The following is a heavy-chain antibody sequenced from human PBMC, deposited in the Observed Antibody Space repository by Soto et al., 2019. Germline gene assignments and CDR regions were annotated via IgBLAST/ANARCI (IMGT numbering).Heavy chain of an antibody. CDR3: ATTAYSSGWADY. Sequence: QVQLVQSGAEVKKPGASVKVSCKASGYTFTSYAIQWVRQASGQRLEWMGWVSGDSGNTKYSQKFQGRVTITRDTSARTAYMAMTSLTSEDTAVYYCATTAYSSGWADYWGQGTPVTVSS. J-gene: IGHJ4*02. V-gene: IGHV1-3*01. D-gene: IGHD6-19*01. CDR2: VSGDSGNT. CDR1: GYTFTSYA.